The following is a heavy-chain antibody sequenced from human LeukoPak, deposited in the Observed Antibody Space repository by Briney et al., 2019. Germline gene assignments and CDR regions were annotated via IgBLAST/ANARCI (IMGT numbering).Heavy chain of an antibody. Sequence: SETLSLTCAVYGGSFSGYYWSWIRQPPGKGLEWIGEINHSGSTNYNPSLKSRVTISVDTSKNQFSLKLSSVTAADTAVYYCAREEWCSGGSCYSGYYFDLWGRGTLVTVSS. CDR1: GGSFSGYY. CDR2: INHSGST. V-gene: IGHV4-34*01. J-gene: IGHJ2*01. CDR3: AREEWCSGGSCYSGYYFDL. D-gene: IGHD2-15*01.